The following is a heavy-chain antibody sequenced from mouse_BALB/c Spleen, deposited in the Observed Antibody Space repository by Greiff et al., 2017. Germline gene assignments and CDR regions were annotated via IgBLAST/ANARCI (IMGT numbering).Heavy chain of an antibody. D-gene: IGHD2-4*01. V-gene: IGHV3-8*02. CDR2: ISYSGST. CDR1: GDSITSGY. Sequence: EVQLQESGPSLVKPSQTLSLTCSVTGDSITSGYWNWIRKFPGNKLEYMGYISYSGSTYYNPSLKSRISITRDTSKNQYYLQLNSVTTEDTATYYCARCRDYDGYWYFDVWGAGTTVTVSS. CDR3: ARCRDYDGYWYFDV. J-gene: IGHJ1*01.